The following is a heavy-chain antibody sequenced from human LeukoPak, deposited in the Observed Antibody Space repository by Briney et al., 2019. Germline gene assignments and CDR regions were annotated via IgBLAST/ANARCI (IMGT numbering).Heavy chain of an antibody. CDR2: IYSGGST. J-gene: IGHJ6*02. CDR1: GFTFSSNY. CDR3: ARDVYDFWSGSHYGMDV. V-gene: IGHV3-53*01. Sequence: GGSLRLSCAASGFTFSSNYMSWGRQAPGKGLEWGSVIYSGGSTYYTDSVKGRLTISRDNSKNTLYLQMNSLRAEDTAVYYCARDVYDFWSGSHYGMDVWGQGTTVTVSS. D-gene: IGHD3-3*01.